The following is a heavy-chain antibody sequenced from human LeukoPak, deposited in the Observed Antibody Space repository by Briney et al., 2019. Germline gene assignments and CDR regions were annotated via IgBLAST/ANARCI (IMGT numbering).Heavy chain of an antibody. D-gene: IGHD5-24*01. CDR3: ARVRRRDGYNYLDY. V-gene: IGHV1-2*02. CDR2: INPNSGGT. J-gene: IGHJ4*02. CDR1: GYTFTRYY. Sequence: GASVKVSCKASGYTFTRYYMHWVRQAPGQGLEWMGWINPNSGGTNYAQKFQGRVTMTRDTSISTAYMELSRLRSDDTAVYYCARVRRRDGYNYLDYWGQGTLVTVSS.